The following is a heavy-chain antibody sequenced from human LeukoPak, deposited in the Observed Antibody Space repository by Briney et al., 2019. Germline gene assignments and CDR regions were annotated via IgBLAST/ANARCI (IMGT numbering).Heavy chain of an antibody. J-gene: IGHJ4*02. Sequence: GASVKVSCKASGYTFTSYYMYWVRQAPGQGLEWMGWINPNSGGTNYAQKFQGRVTMTRDTSISTAYMELSRLRSDDTAVYYCETSSGLSNFDYWGQGTLVTVSS. CDR1: GYTFTSYY. CDR2: INPNSGGT. D-gene: IGHD5/OR15-5a*01. CDR3: ETSSGLSNFDY. V-gene: IGHV1-2*02.